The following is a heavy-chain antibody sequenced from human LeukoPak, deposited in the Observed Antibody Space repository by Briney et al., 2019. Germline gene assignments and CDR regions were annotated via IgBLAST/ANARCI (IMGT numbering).Heavy chain of an antibody. CDR2: ISYDGSNK. J-gene: IGHJ4*02. V-gene: IGHV3-30*09. D-gene: IGHD3-22*01. Sequence: GGSLRLSCAASGFTFSSYAMHWVRQAPGKGLEWVAVISYDGSNKYYADSVKGRFAISRDNSKNTLYLRMNSLRAEDTAVYYCARDASSYYYDPSYYFDYWGQGTLVTVSS. CDR3: ARDASSYYYDPSYYFDY. CDR1: GFTFSSYA.